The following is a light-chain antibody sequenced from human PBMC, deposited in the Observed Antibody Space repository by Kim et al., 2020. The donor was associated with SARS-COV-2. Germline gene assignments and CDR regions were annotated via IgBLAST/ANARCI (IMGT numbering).Light chain of an antibody. Sequence: PAQTTSIPCSVSKVWKKYVPGYQRKPGQAPVVVIYQDKQRPSGIPARFSGSNSGNTATLTISGTQAMDEADYYCQAWDSSTHNYVFGAGTKVTVL. V-gene: IGLV3-1*01. CDR3: QAWDSSTHNYV. CDR1: KVWKKY. J-gene: IGLJ1*01. CDR2: QDK.